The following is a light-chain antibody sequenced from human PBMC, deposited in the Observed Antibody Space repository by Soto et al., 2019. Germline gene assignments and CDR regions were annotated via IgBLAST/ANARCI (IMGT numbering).Light chain of an antibody. CDR1: SSNVGAYNY. CDR3: SSWTGNNFVV. CDR2: EVT. J-gene: IGLJ2*01. Sequence: QSALTQPPSASGSPGQSVTISCTGTSSNVGAYNYVSWYQPHPGKAPKLMIYEVTNRPSGVPDRDSGSKSGSTASLTVSGFQAEDEADDYCSSWTGNNFVVFGGGTKLTVL. V-gene: IGLV2-8*01.